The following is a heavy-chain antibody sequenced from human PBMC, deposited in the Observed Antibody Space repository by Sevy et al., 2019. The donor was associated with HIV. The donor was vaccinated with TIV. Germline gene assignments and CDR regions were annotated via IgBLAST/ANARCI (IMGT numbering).Heavy chain of an antibody. CDR2: INPISGGT. Sequence: ASVKVSCKTSGYAFTGYWIHWVRQAPGQGLEWMGRINPISGGTDDSQKFQGRVTMTRDTSISTAYMDITRLRSDDTAVYYCPRAPTDFWMGGMDVWGQGTVVTVSS. J-gene: IGHJ6*02. D-gene: IGHD3-3*01. CDR1: GYAFTGYW. CDR3: PRAPTDFWMGGMDV. V-gene: IGHV1-2*06.